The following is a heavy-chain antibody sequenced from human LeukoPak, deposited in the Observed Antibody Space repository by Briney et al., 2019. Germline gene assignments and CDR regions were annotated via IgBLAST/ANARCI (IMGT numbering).Heavy chain of an antibody. V-gene: IGHV3-53*01. CDR2: IYSGGST. D-gene: IGHD6-13*01. CDR3: ARAYSIAAVFDY. J-gene: IGHJ4*02. CDR1: GFTVSSNY. Sequence: GGSLRLSCAASGFTVSSNYMSWVRQAPGKGLEWVSVIYSGGSTYYADSVKGRFTISRDNSKNTLYLQMNSLRAEDTAVYYCARAYSIAAVFDYWGQGTLVTVSS.